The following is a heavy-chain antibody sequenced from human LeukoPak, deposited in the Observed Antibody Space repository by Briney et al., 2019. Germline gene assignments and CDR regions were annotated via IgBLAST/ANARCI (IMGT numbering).Heavy chain of an antibody. CDR2: ISGSGGST. D-gene: IGHD6-19*01. CDR3: AKGPYSSGWYDLRFDP. J-gene: IGHJ5*02. Sequence: GGSLRLSCAASGFTFSSYAMSWVRQAPGKGLEWVSAISGSGGSTYYADSVKGRFTISRDNSKNTLYLQMNSLRAEDTAVYYCAKGPYSSGWYDLRFDPWGQGTLVTVSS. V-gene: IGHV3-23*01. CDR1: GFTFSSYA.